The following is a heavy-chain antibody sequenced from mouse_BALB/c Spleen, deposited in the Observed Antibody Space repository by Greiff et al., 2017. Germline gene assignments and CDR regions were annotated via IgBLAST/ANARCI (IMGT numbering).Heavy chain of an antibody. J-gene: IGHJ3*01. D-gene: IGHD1-1*01. CDR1: GYTFSSYW. CDR3: ARRGRLDLLLRLTLAY. Sequence: QVQLKESGAELMKPGASVKISCKATGYTFSSYWIEWVKQRPGHGLEWIGEILPGSGSTNYNEKFKGKATFTADTSSNTAYMQLSSLTSEDSAVYYCARRGRLDLLLRLTLAYWGQGTLVTVSA. V-gene: IGHV1-9*01. CDR2: ILPGSGST.